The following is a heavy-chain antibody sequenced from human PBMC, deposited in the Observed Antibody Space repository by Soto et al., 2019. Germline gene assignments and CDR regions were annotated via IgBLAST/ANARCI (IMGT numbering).Heavy chain of an antibody. Sequence: GGSLRLSCAASGFTVSSNYMSWVRQAPGKGLEWVSVIYSGGSTYYAGSVKGRFTISRDNSKNTLYLQMNSLRAEDTAVYYCARGFIWWELHAFDIWGQGTMVTVSS. CDR3: ARGFIWWELHAFDI. V-gene: IGHV3-53*01. J-gene: IGHJ3*02. CDR1: GFTVSSNY. D-gene: IGHD1-26*01. CDR2: IYSGGST.